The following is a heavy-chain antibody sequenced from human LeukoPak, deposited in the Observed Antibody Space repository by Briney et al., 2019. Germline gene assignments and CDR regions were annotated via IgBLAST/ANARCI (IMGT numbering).Heavy chain of an antibody. CDR3: ARGPPNCSGGSCYSSYYYYGMDV. CDR1: GGSISSYY. J-gene: IGHJ6*02. V-gene: IGHV4-59*12. CDR2: IYYSGST. Sequence: SETLSLTCTVSGGSISSYYWSWIRQPPGKELEWIGYIYYSGSTNYNPSLKSRVTISVDMSKNQFSLKLSSVTAADTAVYYCARGPPNCSGGSCYSSYYYYGMDVWGQGTTVTVSS. D-gene: IGHD2-15*01.